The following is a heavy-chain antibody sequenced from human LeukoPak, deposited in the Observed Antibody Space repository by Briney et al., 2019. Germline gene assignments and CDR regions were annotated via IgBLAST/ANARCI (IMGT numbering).Heavy chain of an antibody. CDR2: IYTSGST. J-gene: IGHJ6*03. Sequence: SETLSLTCTVSGGSISSYYWSWIRQPAGKGLEWIGRIYTSGSTNYNPSLKSRVTMSVDTSKNQFSLKLSSVTAADTAVYYCARDRYCSSTSCSPGRDYYYYYMDVWGKGTTVTVSS. CDR1: GGSISSYY. D-gene: IGHD2-2*01. V-gene: IGHV4-4*07. CDR3: ARDRYCSSTSCSPGRDYYYYYMDV.